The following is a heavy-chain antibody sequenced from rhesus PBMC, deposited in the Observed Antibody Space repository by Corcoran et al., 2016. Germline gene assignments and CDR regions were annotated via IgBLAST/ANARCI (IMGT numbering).Heavy chain of an antibody. CDR2: IYGSTM. CDR1: GFTFSSYW. V-gene: IGHV3-11*01. CDR3: TRYCTGSGCLLFDY. D-gene: IGHD2-21*01. J-gene: IGHJ4*01. Sequence: EVQLAESGGGLVQPGGSLRLSCAASGFTFSSYWMSWVRQAPGKGLDWLSAIYGSTMYYGDSVKGRFTVSRDNAKNSLYLQMNSLRAEDTAVYYCTRYCTGSGCLLFDYWGQGVLVTVSS.